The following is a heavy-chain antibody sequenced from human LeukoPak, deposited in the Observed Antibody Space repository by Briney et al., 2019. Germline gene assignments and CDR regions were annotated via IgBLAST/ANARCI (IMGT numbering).Heavy chain of an antibody. J-gene: IGHJ5*01. CDR2: ISSSGAYT. V-gene: IGHV3-11*06. CDR3: ARSPRDSSGYYYDS. CDR1: GFTLSDYY. Sequence: GGSLRLSCAASGFTLSDYYMTWIRQAPGKGLEWVSYISSSGAYTDHADSVKGRFTISRDNAKNSLYLRMNSLRADDTAVYYCARSPRDSSGYYYDSWGQGTLVTVSS. D-gene: IGHD3-22*01.